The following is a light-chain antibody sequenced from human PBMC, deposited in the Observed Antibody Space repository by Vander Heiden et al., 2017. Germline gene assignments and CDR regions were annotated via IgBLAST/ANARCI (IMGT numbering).Light chain of an antibody. Sequence: DIVMTQSPLSLPVTPGEPASISCRSSQSLLHSNGYNYLDWYLQKTGQSPQLLIYLGSNRASGVADSFSGSGSGTDVSLKISRVEAEDVGVYYCRQAIHTHCTFGHGN. CDR1: QSLLHSNGYNY. CDR2: LGS. CDR3: RQAIHTHCT. J-gene: IGKJ2*01. V-gene: IGKV2-28*01.